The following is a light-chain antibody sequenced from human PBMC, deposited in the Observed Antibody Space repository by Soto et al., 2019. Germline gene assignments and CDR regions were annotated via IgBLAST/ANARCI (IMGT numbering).Light chain of an antibody. J-gene: IGKJ1*01. V-gene: IGKV3-20*01. CDR3: QQYASSPRT. Sequence: EIVLTQSPGTLSLSPGERATLSCRASQTVSSSYLAWYQQKPGQAPRLLIYGASSRATGIPDRFSGSGSGTDFTLTTSRLEPEDFAMYYCQQYASSPRTFGQGTRWIS. CDR2: GAS. CDR1: QTVSSSY.